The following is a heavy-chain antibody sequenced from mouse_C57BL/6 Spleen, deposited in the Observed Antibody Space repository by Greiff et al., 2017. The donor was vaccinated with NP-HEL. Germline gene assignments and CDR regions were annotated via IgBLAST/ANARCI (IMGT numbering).Heavy chain of an antibody. V-gene: IGHV5-9-1*02. J-gene: IGHJ4*01. CDR2: ISSGGDYI. Sequence: EVKLVESGEGLVKPGGSLKLSCAASGFTFSSYAMSWVRQTPEKRLEWVAYISSGGDYIYYADTVKGRFTISRDNARNTLYLQMSSLKSEDTAMYYCTREANYDYSYYYAMDYWGQGTSVTVSS. D-gene: IGHD2-4*01. CDR3: TREANYDYSYYYAMDY. CDR1: GFTFSSYA.